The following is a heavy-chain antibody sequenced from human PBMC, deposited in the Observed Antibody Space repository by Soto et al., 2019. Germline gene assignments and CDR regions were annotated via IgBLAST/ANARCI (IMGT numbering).Heavy chain of an antibody. D-gene: IGHD2-15*01. CDR3: ARDRGWLLY. CDR2: IYYSGST. V-gene: IGHV4-61*01. CDR1: GGSVSSGSYY. J-gene: IGHJ4*02. Sequence: SETLSHTCTVSGGSVSSGSYYWSWIRQPPGKGLEWIGYIYYSGSTNYNPSLKSRVTISVDTSKNQFSLKLSSVTAADTAVYYCARDRGWLLYWGKGTLVTVSS.